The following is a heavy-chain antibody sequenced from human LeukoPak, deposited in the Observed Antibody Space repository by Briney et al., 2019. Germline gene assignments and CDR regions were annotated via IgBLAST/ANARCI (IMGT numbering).Heavy chain of an antibody. CDR2: TYFTGNT. V-gene: IGHV4-39*01. J-gene: IGHJ4*02. D-gene: IGHD3-16*01. Sequence: PSETLSLTCTVSVGSVSTSLHYWGWIRQPPGQGLEWIGTTYFTGNTYYNPSLQSRVNISIDTSKNQFFLRLGSVTAADTAVCYCASHLGRDVFDYWGQGVLVAVSS. CDR3: ASHLGRDVFDY. CDR1: VGSVSTSLHY.